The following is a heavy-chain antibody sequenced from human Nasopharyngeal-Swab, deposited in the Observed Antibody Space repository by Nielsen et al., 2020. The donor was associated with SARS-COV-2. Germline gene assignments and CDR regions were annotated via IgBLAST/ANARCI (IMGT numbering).Heavy chain of an antibody. Sequence: SVKVSCKASGGTFSSYAISWVRQAPGQGLEWMGGIIPIFGTANYAQKFQGRVTITADESTSTAYMELSSLRSEDTAVYYCARTTGTSSPIYYYYYMDVWGKGTTVTVSS. CDR2: IIPIFGTA. CDR1: GGTFSSYA. D-gene: IGHD1-1*01. CDR3: ARTTGTSSPIYYYYYMDV. V-gene: IGHV1-69*13. J-gene: IGHJ6*03.